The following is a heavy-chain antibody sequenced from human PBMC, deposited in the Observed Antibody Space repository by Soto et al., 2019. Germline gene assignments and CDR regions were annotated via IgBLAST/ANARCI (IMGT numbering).Heavy chain of an antibody. CDR1: GFTFSGYA. Sequence: GGSLRLSCAASGFTFSGYAMSWVRQAQGKGLEWVSTISGSGGTTYYADSVKGRFTISRDNSKNTLYLQMNSLRAEDTAIYYCAKGRATPNYYYYYYLDVWGKGTTVTVSS. V-gene: IGHV3-23*01. J-gene: IGHJ6*03. CDR2: ISGSGGTT. D-gene: IGHD5-12*01. CDR3: AKGRATPNYYYYYYLDV.